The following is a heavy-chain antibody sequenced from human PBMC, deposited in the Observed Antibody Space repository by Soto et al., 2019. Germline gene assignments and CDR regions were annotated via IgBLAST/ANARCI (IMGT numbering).Heavy chain of an antibody. Sequence: PGGSLRLSCGASGFSFVDFAMHWVRHTPGKGLEWVSSISYNGDTVAYGDSVKGRFTVSRDNAKKSLFLQMDSLRPDDTALYYCVKDKNDMLIGPLVYGMDVWGQGTTVTVSS. V-gene: IGHV3-9*01. CDR2: ISYNGDTV. J-gene: IGHJ6*02. CDR3: VKDKNDMLIGPLVYGMDV. CDR1: GFSFVDFA. D-gene: IGHD3-9*01.